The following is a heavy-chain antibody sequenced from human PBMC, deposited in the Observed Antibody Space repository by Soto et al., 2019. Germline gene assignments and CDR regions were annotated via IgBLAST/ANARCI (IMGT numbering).Heavy chain of an antibody. CDR2: IYSSGST. D-gene: IGHD4-4*01. CDR1: GGSVNSGSYY. CDR3: ARGGNGRYYYYGMDV. Sequence: QVQLQESGPGLVKPSETLSLTCTVSGGSVNSGSYYWSWLRQPPGKGLEWIGYIYSSGSTSYNPSLKSRITISVDTSKNQFSLKLGSVTAADTAVYYCARGGNGRYYYYGMDVW. J-gene: IGHJ6*01. V-gene: IGHV4-61*01.